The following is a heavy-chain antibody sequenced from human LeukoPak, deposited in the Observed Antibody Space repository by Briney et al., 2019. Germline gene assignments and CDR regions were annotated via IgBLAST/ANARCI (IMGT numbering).Heavy chain of an antibody. D-gene: IGHD6-13*01. J-gene: IGHJ6*03. V-gene: IGHV3-23*01. Sequence: GRSLRLSCAASGFTFSSYGMSWVRQAPGKGLEWVSAISGSGGSTYYADSVKGRFTISRDNSKNTLYLQMNSLRAEDTAVYYCAKEWYSSSWSDLLGYYYYYMDVWGKGTTVTISS. CDR1: GFTFSSYG. CDR2: ISGSGGST. CDR3: AKEWYSSSWSDLLGYYYYYMDV.